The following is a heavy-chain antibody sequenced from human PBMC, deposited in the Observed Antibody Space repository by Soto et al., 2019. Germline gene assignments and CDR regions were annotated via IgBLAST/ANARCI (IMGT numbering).Heavy chain of an antibody. CDR3: ARTLNSYYCSSTLDCYYMDV. Sequence: SETLSLTCTVSGGSISSYYWSWIRQPPGKGLEWIGYIYYSGSTNYNPSLKSRVTISVDTSKNQFSLKLSSVTAADTAVYYCARTLNSYYCSSTLDCYYMDVWGKGTTVTVSS. V-gene: IGHV4-59*08. CDR1: GGSISSYY. CDR2: IYYSGST. D-gene: IGHD2-2*01. J-gene: IGHJ6*03.